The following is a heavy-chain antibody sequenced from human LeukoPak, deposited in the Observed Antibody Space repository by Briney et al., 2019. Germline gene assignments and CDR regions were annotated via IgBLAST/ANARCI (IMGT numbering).Heavy chain of an antibody. CDR3: ARDMEYCSSTSCQNGMDV. J-gene: IGHJ6*04. Sequence: ASVKVSCTASGYTFTSYAMHWVRQAPGQRLEWMGWINAGNGNTKYSQKFQGRVIITRDTSASTAYMELSSLRSEDTAVYYCARDMEYCSSTSCQNGMDVWGKGTTVTVSS. V-gene: IGHV1-3*01. CDR2: INAGNGNT. D-gene: IGHD2-2*01. CDR1: GYTFTSYA.